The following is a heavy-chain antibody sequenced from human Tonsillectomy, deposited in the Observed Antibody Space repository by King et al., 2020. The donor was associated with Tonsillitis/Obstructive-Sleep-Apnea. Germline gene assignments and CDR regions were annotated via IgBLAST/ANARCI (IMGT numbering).Heavy chain of an antibody. D-gene: IGHD3-16*01. Sequence: VQLVESGGGLVQPGRSLRLSCAASGFTFDDYAMHWVRQAPGKGLEWVSGISWNSGSIGYADSVKGRFTISRENAKNSLYLQMNSLRAEDTALYYCAKDLRGGLEYFELWGRGTLVTVSS. CDR1: GFTFDDYA. J-gene: IGHJ2*01. V-gene: IGHV3-9*01. CDR2: ISWNSGSI. CDR3: AKDLRGGLEYFEL.